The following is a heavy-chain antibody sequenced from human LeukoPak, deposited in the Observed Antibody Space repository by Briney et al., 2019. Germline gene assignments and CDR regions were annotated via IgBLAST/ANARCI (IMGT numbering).Heavy chain of an antibody. J-gene: IGHJ3*02. Sequence: AGSLRLSCAASGVTLSDHHMDWVRQAPGKGLEWVGRTRDKARGYTTEYAAFVKGRFTISRDDSKTLVYLQMNSLRTEDRAVYFCARDGAEGDNSAFDMWGQGTVVTVSS. CDR2: TRDKARGYTT. D-gene: IGHD3-22*01. V-gene: IGHV3-72*01. CDR3: ARDGAEGDNSAFDM. CDR1: GVTLSDHH.